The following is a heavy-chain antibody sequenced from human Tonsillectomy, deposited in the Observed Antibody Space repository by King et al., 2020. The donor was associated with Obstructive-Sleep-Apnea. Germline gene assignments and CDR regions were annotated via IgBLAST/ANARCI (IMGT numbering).Heavy chain of an antibody. D-gene: IGHD5-12*01. CDR1: GFTFSRYA. V-gene: IGHV3-30*18. CDR3: AKGIGYSGYEFYFDY. Sequence: VQLVESGGGVVQPGRSLRLSCAASGFTFSRYAIHWVRQAPGKGLEWVAVILYDGSNNYYAHSVKGRFTISRDNSKNTLYVEMKRLRAEDTAVYYCAKGIGYSGYEFYFDYWGQGTPVTVSS. CDR2: ILYDGSNN. J-gene: IGHJ4*02.